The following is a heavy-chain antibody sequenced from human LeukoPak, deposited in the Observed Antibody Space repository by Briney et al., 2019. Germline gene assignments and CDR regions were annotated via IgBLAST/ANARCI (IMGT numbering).Heavy chain of an antibody. Sequence: PSETLSLTCAVYGGSFSGYYWSWIRQPPGKGLEWIGEINHSGSTNYNPSLKSRVTISVDTSKNQFSLKLSSVTAADTAVYYCARKEKIIGYEGDWLDPWGQGTLVTVSS. CDR3: ARKEKIIGYEGDWLDP. J-gene: IGHJ5*02. CDR1: GGSFSGYY. D-gene: IGHD5-12*01. CDR2: INHSGST. V-gene: IGHV4-34*01.